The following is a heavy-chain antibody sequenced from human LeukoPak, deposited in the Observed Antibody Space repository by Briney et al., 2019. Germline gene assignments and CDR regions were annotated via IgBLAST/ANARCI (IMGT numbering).Heavy chain of an antibody. CDR2: VSYDGSNK. D-gene: IGHD1-26*01. V-gene: IGHV3-30*04. CDR1: GFTFSSYA. Sequence: GGSLRLSCAASGFTFSSYAMHWVRQAPGKGLEWVVVVSYDGSNKKYADSVKGRFTISRDNSKSTLYLQMNSLRAEDTAVYYCARVPSGSYSDYWGQGTLVTVSS. J-gene: IGHJ4*02. CDR3: ARVPSGSYSDY.